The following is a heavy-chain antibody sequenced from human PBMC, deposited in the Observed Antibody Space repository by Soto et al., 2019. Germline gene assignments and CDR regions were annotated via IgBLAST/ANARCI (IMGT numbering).Heavy chain of an antibody. D-gene: IGHD3-9*01. CDR3: ARHATYYDILSGFYFDY. CDR2: INPGDSET. Sequence: GESLKISCKGSGYSFTTYWIAWVRQMPGKVLEWMAIINPGDSETKYSPSFQGQVAISADKSINTAFLQWGRLKASDTAMYYCARHATYYDILSGFYFDYWGQGTQVTVSS. V-gene: IGHV5-51*01. CDR1: GYSFTTYW. J-gene: IGHJ4*02.